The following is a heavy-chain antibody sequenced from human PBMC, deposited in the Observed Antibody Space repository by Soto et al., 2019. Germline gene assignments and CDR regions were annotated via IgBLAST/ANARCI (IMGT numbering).Heavy chain of an antibody. J-gene: IGHJ4*02. CDR1: GLTFSGYG. CDR2: IIGSGSTT. CDR3: XXXXXGLQSSPPRLDS. Sequence: EVQLLESGGGLVQPGGSLRLSCAASGLTFSGYGMSWVRQAPGTGLEWVSAIIGSGSTTYYADSVKGRFTISRDDSKXXXXXXXXXXXXXXXXXXXXXXXXXGLQSSPPRLDSWGQGTLVTVSS. D-gene: IGHD4-4*01. V-gene: IGHV3-23*01.